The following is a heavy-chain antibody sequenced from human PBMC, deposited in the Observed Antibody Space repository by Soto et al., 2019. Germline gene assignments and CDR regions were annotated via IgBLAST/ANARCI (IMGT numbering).Heavy chain of an antibody. D-gene: IGHD5-18*01. V-gene: IGHV4-59*08. CDR2: IYYSGST. CDR3: ARRYGYAFDI. CDR1: GGSISSYY. Sequence: SETLSLTCAVYGGSISSYYWSWIRQPPGKGLEWIGYIYYSGSTNHNPSLKSRVTISVDTSKNQFSLKLSSVTAADTAIYYCARRYGYAFDIWGQGTMVT. J-gene: IGHJ3*02.